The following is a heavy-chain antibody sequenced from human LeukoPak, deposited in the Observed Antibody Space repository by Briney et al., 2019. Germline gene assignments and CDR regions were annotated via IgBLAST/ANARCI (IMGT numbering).Heavy chain of an antibody. V-gene: IGHV3-30*01. J-gene: IGHJ4*02. CDR2: ISYDGSNK. D-gene: IGHD1-1*01. CDR1: GFTFGSYA. CDR3: ARERTGTPDY. Sequence: GSLRLSCAASGFTFGSYAMHWVRQAPGKGLEWVAVISYDGSNKYYADSVKGRFTISRDNSKNTLYLQMNSLRAEDTAVYYCARERTGTPDYWGQGTLVTVSS.